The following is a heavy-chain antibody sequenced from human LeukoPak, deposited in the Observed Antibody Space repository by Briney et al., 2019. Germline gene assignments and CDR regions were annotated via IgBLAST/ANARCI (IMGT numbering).Heavy chain of an antibody. J-gene: IGHJ6*03. CDR2: IKSKTDGGTT. Sequence: GGSLRLSCAASGFTLSNAWMSWVRQAPGKGLEWVGRIKSKTDGGTTDYAAPVKGRFTISRDDSKNTLYLQMNSLKTEDTAVYYCTTDITGTYYYYYYMDVWGKGTTVTVSS. V-gene: IGHV3-15*01. D-gene: IGHD1-20*01. CDR3: TTDITGTYYYYYYMDV. CDR1: GFTLSNAW.